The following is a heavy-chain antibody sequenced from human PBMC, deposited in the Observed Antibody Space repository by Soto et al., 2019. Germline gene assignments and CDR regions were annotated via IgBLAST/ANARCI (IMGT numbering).Heavy chain of an antibody. V-gene: IGHV4-28*01. D-gene: IGHD2-2*01. CDR2: IFHSGTT. CDR1: GYSITNVNW. CDR3: ARSPYADALDI. J-gene: IGHJ3*02. Sequence: QVQLQEWGPGLVKPSDTLSLTCAVSGYSITNVNWWAWIRQAPGKGLEWIGYIFHSGTTHYNPSLKSRVTMSVDTSKNQFSLKVDSLTAEDTAVYYCARSPYADALDIWGQGTMVTVSS.